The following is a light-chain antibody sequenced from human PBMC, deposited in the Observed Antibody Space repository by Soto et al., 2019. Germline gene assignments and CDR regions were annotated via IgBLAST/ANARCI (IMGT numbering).Light chain of an antibody. Sequence: DIQMTQSPSTLSVSVGDRVTITCRASQTISSWLAWYQQKTGKAPKLLIYKASTLKSGVPSRFTGSGSGTESTLTISRLQTDDFATYYCQHYNSYSEAFGQGTKVDI. CDR3: QHYNSYSEA. CDR2: KAS. V-gene: IGKV1-5*03. CDR1: QTISSW. J-gene: IGKJ1*01.